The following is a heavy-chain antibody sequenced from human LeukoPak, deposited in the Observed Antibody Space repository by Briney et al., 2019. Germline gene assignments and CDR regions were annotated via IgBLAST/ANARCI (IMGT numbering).Heavy chain of an antibody. V-gene: IGHV3-23*01. CDR3: AKTYMWSIDAFHI. D-gene: IGHD2-8*02. CDR1: GFTFSNYW. CDR2: ITARADST. J-gene: IGHJ3*02. Sequence: GGSLRLSCAASGFTFSNYWMHWVRQAPGKGLEWVSGITARADSTYYADSVKGRVTISRDNSKNTLFLQLNSLRAEDAAVYYCAKTYMWSIDAFHIWGQGTMVTVSS.